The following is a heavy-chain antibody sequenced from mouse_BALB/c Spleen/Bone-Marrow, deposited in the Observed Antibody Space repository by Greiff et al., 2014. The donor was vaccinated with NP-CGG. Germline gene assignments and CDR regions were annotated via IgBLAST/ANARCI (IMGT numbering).Heavy chain of an antibody. CDR2: IDPANGIT. Sequence: EVMLVESGAELVKPGASVKLSCTASGFNIKDPYMHWVKQRPEQGLEWIGRIDPANGITKYDPKFQGKATITADTSSNTAYLQLSSLTSEDTAVYYCAPYYYGRWFTYWGQGTLVTVSA. J-gene: IGHJ3*01. D-gene: IGHD1-1*01. CDR1: GFNIKDPY. V-gene: IGHV14-3*02. CDR3: APYYYGRWFTY.